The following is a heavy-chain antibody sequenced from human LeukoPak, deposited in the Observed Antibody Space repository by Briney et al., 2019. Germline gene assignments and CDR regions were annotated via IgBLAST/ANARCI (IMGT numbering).Heavy chain of an antibody. CDR2: INPNSGGT. CDR1: GYTFTGYY. V-gene: IGHV1-2*02. D-gene: IGHD2-15*01. J-gene: IGHJ4*02. Sequence: ASVKVSCKASGYTFTGYYMHWVRQAPGQGLEWMGWINPNSGGTNYAQKFQGRVTMTRDTSISTAYMELSRLRSDDTAVYYCARVIVMVVAAPILDYWGQGTLVTVSS. CDR3: ARVIVMVVAAPILDY.